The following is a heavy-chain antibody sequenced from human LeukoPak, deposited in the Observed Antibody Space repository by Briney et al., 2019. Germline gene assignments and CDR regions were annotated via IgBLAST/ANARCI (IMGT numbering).Heavy chain of an antibody. CDR3: ARALGYCSGGSCYPFDH. Sequence: GGSLRLSCAASGFSFSSYWMSWVRQAPGKGLEWVAYIKHDGSEKYCVDSLKGRFSISRDNAKNSLYLQMNSLRAEDTAVYYCARALGYCSGGSCYPFDHWGQGTPVTVSS. J-gene: IGHJ4*02. D-gene: IGHD2-15*01. CDR2: IKHDGSEK. CDR1: GFSFSSYW. V-gene: IGHV3-7*02.